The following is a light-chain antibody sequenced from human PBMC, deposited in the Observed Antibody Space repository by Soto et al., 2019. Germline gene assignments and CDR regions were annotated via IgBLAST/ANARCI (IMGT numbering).Light chain of an antibody. V-gene: IGLV2-23*02. CDR1: SSDVGSYDL. J-gene: IGLJ1*01. Sequence: QSALTQPASVSGSPGQSITISCTGTSSDVGSYDLVSWFQHHPGKAPKLMIYVVSKRPSGVANRFSGSKSGNTASLTISGLQAEDEADYFCCSYAGSSTFYVFGIGTKVTVL. CDR2: VVS. CDR3: CSYAGSSTFYV.